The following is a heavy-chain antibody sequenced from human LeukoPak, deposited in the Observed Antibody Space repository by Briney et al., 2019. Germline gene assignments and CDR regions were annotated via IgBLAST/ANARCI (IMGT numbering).Heavy chain of an antibody. CDR2: IVVGSGNT. CDR3: ASTPGIAAAGSATLDEY. CDR1: GFTFTSSA. J-gene: IGHJ4*02. V-gene: IGHV1-58*02. Sequence: SVKVSCKASGFTFTSSAMQWVRQARGQRLEWIGWIVVGSGNTNYAQKFQERVTITRDMSTSTAYMELSSLRSEDTAVYYCASTPGIAAAGSATLDEYWGRGTLVTVSS. D-gene: IGHD6-13*01.